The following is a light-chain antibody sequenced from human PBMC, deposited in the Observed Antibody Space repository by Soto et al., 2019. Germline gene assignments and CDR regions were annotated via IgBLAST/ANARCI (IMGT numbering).Light chain of an antibody. CDR3: QQRSNPYT. CDR1: QSVSSY. V-gene: IGKV3-11*01. J-gene: IGKJ2*01. CDR2: DAS. Sequence: EIVLTQSPATLSLSPGERATLSCRASQSVSSYLVWYQQKPGQAPRLLIYDASNRATGIPARFSGSGSGTDFTLTISSLEPEDFAVYYCQQRSNPYTFGQGTKLEIK.